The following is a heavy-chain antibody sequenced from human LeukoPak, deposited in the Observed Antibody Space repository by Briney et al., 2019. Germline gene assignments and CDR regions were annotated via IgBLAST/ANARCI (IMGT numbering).Heavy chain of an antibody. CDR3: AKALDRNQLLVDY. V-gene: IGHV3-9*01. D-gene: IGHD2-2*01. CDR2: ISWNSGSI. J-gene: IGHJ4*02. Sequence: GGSLRLSCAASGFTFDDYAMHWVRQAPGKGLEWVSGISWNSGSIGYADSVKGRFTISRDNAKNSLYLQMNSLRAEDTALYYCAKALDRNQLLVDYWGQGTLVTVSS. CDR1: GFTFDDYA.